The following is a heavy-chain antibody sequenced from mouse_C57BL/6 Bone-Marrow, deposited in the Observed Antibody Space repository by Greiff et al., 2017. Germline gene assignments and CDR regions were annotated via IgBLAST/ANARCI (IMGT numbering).Heavy chain of an antibody. V-gene: IGHV1-58*01. CDR1: GYTFTSYG. J-gene: IGHJ4*01. CDR3: AVTTVVANYAMDY. D-gene: IGHD1-1*01. Sequence: DVQLQESGAELVRPGSSVKMSCKTSGYTFTSYGINWVKQRPGQGLEWIGYIYIGNGYTEYNEKFKGKATLTSDTSSSTAYMQLSSLTSEDSAIYFCAVTTVVANYAMDYWGQGTSVTVSS. CDR2: IYIGNGYT.